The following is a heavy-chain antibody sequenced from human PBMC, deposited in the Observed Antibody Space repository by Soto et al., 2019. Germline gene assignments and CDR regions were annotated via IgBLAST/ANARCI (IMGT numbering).Heavy chain of an antibody. Sequence: GGSLRLSCAASGFTFTRYSMNWVRQAPGKGLEWVSSISSTTNYIYYGDSMKGRFTISRDNAKNSLHLEMNSLRAEDTAVYYCARESEDLTSNFDYWGQGTLVTVSS. J-gene: IGHJ4*02. V-gene: IGHV3-21*06. CDR3: ARESEDLTSNFDY. CDR1: GFTFTRYS. CDR2: ISSTTNYI.